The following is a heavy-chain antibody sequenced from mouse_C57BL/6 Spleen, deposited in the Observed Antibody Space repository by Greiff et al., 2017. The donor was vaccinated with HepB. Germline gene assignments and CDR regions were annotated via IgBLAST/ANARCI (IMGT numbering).Heavy chain of an antibody. D-gene: IGHD1-1*01. Sequence: EVKLMESGGGLVKPGGSLKLSCAASGFTFSDYGMHWVRQAPEKGLEWVAYISSGSSTNYYADTVKGRFTISRDNAKNTLFLQMTSLRSEDTAMYYCARPTVVASFDYWGQGTTLTVSS. CDR1: GFTFSDYG. CDR2: ISSGSSTN. CDR3: ARPTVVASFDY. J-gene: IGHJ2*01. V-gene: IGHV5-17*01.